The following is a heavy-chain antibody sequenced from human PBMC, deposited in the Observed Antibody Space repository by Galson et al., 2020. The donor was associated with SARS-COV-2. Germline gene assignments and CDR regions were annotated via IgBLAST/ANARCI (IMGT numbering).Heavy chain of an antibody. Sequence: TGGSLRLSCAASGFTFSSYAMSWVRQAPGKGLEWVSAISGSGGSTYYADSVKGRFTISRDNSKNTLYLQMNSLRAEDTAVYYCAKGDRSMIVVVITIVDYWGQGTLATVSS. D-gene: IGHD3-22*01. CDR3: AKGDRSMIVVVITIVDY. CDR2: ISGSGGST. J-gene: IGHJ4*02. V-gene: IGHV3-23*01. CDR1: GFTFSSYA.